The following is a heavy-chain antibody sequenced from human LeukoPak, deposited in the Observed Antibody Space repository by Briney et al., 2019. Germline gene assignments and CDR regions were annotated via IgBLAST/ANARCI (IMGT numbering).Heavy chain of an antibody. V-gene: IGHV1-46*01. CDR2: INPSGGST. Sequence: ASVKVSCKASGYIFTAHYIHWVRQAPGQGLEWMEIINPSGGSTSYAQKFQGRVTMTRDMSTNTVYMELSSLRSEDTAVYYCARGRNYYDSSDYYEGDAFDIWGQGTVVTVSS. CDR3: ARGRNYYDSSDYYEGDAFDI. CDR1: GYIFTAHY. J-gene: IGHJ3*02. D-gene: IGHD3-22*01.